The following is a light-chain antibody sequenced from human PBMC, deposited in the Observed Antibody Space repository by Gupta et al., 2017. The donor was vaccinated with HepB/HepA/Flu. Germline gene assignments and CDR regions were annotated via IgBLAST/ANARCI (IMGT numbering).Light chain of an antibody. V-gene: IGKV1-27*01. Sequence: DIQMTQSPSSLYASVGDRVTLTCRASQGISNHLAWYQQKPGKVPELLIYGASTLQLGVPSRFSGSGSGTEFTLTISSLQPEDVATYYCQKYNRVPPAFGGGTKVEIK. CDR3: QKYNRVPPA. CDR1: QGISNH. CDR2: GAS. J-gene: IGKJ4*01.